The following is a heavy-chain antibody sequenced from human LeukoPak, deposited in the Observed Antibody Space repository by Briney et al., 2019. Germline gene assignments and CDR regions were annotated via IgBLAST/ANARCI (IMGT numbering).Heavy chain of an antibody. CDR2: IIPIFGTA. J-gene: IGHJ6*03. CDR1: GGTFSSYA. D-gene: IGHD1-26*01. V-gene: IGHV1-69*06. Sequence: ASVKVSCKASGGTFSSYAISWVRQAPGQGLEWMGGIIPIFGTANYAQKFQGRVTITADKSTSTAYMELSSLRSEDTAVYYCASPRVGATTYYYYYMDVWGKGTTVTVSS. CDR3: ASPRVGATTYYYYYMDV.